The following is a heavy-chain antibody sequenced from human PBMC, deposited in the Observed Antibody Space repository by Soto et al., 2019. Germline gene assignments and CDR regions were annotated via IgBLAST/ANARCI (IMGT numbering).Heavy chain of an antibody. V-gene: IGHV3-48*02. CDR2: ISSSSSTI. CDR3: ARDWWAMVGGLFDY. D-gene: IGHD5-18*01. J-gene: IGHJ4*02. Sequence: EVQLVESGGGLVQPGGSLRLSFAASGFTFSSYSMNWVRQAPGKGLEWVSYISSSSSTIYYADSVKGRFTISRDNAKNSLYLQMNSLRDEDTAVYYCARDWWAMVGGLFDYWGQGTLVTVSS. CDR1: GFTFSSYS.